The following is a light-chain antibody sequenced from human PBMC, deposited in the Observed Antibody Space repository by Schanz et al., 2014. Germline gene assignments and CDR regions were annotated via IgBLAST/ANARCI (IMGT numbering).Light chain of an antibody. CDR2: EVS. J-gene: IGLJ1*01. CDR3: AAWDNSLNGYV. CDR1: SSDVGGYNY. Sequence: QSVLTQPASVSGSPGQSVTISCTGTSSDVGGYNYVSWYQQHPGKAPKLMIYEVSERPSGVPDRFSGSKSGSSASLAINGLQSEDEADYYCAAWDNSLNGYVFGTGTKLTVL. V-gene: IGLV2-8*01.